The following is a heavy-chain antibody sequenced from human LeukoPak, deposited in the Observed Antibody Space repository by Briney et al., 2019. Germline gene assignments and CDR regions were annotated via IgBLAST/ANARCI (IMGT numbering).Heavy chain of an antibody. CDR1: GYTLTELS. CDR3: ARGYGDYFAWYFDL. CDR2: SDPEDGET. Sequence: ASVKVSCKVSGYTLTELSMHWVRQAPGKGLEWMGGSDPEDGETIYAQKFQGRVTMTEDTSTDTAYMELSSLRSEDTAVYYCARGYGDYFAWYFDLWGRGTLVTVSS. V-gene: IGHV1-24*01. D-gene: IGHD4-17*01. J-gene: IGHJ2*01.